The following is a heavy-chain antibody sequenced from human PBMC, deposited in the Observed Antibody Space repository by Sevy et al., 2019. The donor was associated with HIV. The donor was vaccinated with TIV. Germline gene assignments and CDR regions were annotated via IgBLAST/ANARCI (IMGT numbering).Heavy chain of an antibody. CDR2: IYYSGST. Sequence: SETLSLTCTVSGGSISSSSYYWGWIRQPPGKGLEWIGSIYYSGSTYYNPSLKSRVTISVDTSKNQFSLKLSSVTAADTTVYYCARRDRVGAFDYWGQGTLVTVSS. D-gene: IGHD1-26*01. CDR3: ARRDRVGAFDY. V-gene: IGHV4-39*01. CDR1: GGSISSSSYY. J-gene: IGHJ4*02.